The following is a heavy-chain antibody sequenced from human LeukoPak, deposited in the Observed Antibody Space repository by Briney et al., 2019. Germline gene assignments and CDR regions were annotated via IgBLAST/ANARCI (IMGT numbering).Heavy chain of an antibody. CDR2: IYYSGST. J-gene: IGHJ6*03. V-gene: IGHV4-39*07. CDR1: GGSITSSSYY. Sequence: SETLSLTCTVSGGSITSSSYYWGWIRQPPGKGLEWIGSIYYSGSTYYNPSLKSRVTISVDTSKNQFSLKLSSVTAADTAVYYCARETSQKGAHYMDVWGKGTTVTISS. D-gene: IGHD3-16*01. CDR3: ARETSQKGAHYMDV.